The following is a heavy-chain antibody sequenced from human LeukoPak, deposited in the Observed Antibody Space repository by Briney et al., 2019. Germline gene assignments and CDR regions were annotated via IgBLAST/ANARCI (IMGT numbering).Heavy chain of an antibody. CDR1: GFTFSDYY. CDR2: ISSSSSYT. J-gene: IGHJ4*02. CDR3: ARERGYSSSWYRLDY. D-gene: IGHD6-13*01. V-gene: IGHV3-11*06. Sequence: PGGSLRLSCAASGFTFSDYYMSWIRQAPGKGLEWVSYISSSSSYTNYADSVKSRFTISRDNAKNSLYLQMNSLRAEDTAVCYCARERGYSSSWYRLDYWGQGTLVTVSS.